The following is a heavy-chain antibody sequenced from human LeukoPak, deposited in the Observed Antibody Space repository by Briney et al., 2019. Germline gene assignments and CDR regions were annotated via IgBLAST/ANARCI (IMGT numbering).Heavy chain of an antibody. J-gene: IGHJ6*03. CDR1: GGSISSYY. CDR2: IYTSGST. Sequence: SETLSLTCTVSGGSISSYYWSWIRQPPGKGLEWIGYIYTSGSTNYNPSLKSRVTISVDTSKNQFSLKLSSVTAADTAVYYCARQVYYYYYMDVWGKGTTVTVSS. CDR3: ARQVYYYYYMDV. V-gene: IGHV4-4*09.